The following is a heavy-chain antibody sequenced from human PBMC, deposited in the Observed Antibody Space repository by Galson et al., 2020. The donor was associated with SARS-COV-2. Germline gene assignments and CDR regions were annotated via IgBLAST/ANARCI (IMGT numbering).Heavy chain of an antibody. V-gene: IGHV3-23*01. CDR2: ISGSGGST. J-gene: IGHJ6*03. D-gene: IGHD2-2*01. Sequence: GESLKISCAASGFTFSSYAMSWVRQAPGKGLEWVSAISGSGGSTYYADSVKGRFTISRDNSKNTLYLQMNSLRAEDTAVYYCANSFRVPAAIPVGYYYYMDVWGKGTTVTVSS. CDR1: GFTFSSYA. CDR3: ANSFRVPAAIPVGYYYYMDV.